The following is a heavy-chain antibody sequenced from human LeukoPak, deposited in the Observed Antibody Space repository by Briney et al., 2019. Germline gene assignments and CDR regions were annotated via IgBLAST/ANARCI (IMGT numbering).Heavy chain of an antibody. Sequence: ASVKVSCKASGYTFTSYGISWVRQAPGQGLEWMGGIIPIFGTANYAQKFQGRVTITADESTSTAYMELSSLRSEDTAVYYCARDVGGGHTDYWGQGTLVTVSS. CDR3: ARDVGGGHTDY. CDR1: GYTFTSYG. CDR2: IIPIFGTA. J-gene: IGHJ4*02. D-gene: IGHD3-3*01. V-gene: IGHV1-69*13.